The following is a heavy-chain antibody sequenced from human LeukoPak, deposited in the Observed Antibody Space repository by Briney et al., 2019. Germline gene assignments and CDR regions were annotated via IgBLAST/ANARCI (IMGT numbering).Heavy chain of an antibody. J-gene: IGHJ3*02. Sequence: SETLSLTCTVSGGSISSYYWTWIRRPPGKGLEWIGYIYNSRSTNYNPSLRSRVTISVDTSKNQFSLMLNSVTAADTAVYYCARRNILTEGEAFDIWGQGTMVTVSS. CDR3: ARRNILTEGEAFDI. V-gene: IGHV4-59*08. CDR2: IYNSRST. CDR1: GGSISSYY. D-gene: IGHD3-9*01.